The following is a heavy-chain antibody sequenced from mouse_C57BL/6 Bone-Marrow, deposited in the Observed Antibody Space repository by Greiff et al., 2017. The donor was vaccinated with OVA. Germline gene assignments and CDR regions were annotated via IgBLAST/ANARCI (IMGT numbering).Heavy chain of an antibody. CDR3: ARDTTVRFAY. Sequence: EVQLQQSGPELVKPGASVKISCKASGYTFTDYYMNRVKQSHGKSLEWIGDINPNNGGTSYNQKFKGKATLTVDKSSSTAYMELRSLTSEDSAVYYCARDTTVRFAYWGQGTLVTVSA. CDR1: GYTFTDYY. V-gene: IGHV1-26*01. J-gene: IGHJ3*01. CDR2: INPNNGGT. D-gene: IGHD1-1*01.